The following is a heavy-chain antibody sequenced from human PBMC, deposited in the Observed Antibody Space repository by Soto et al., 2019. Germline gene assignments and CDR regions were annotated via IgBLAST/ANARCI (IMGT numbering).Heavy chain of an antibody. J-gene: IGHJ4*02. V-gene: IGHV3-23*01. D-gene: IGHD4-17*01. CDR2: ISASGST. CDR3: AKVYGLFFLDY. CDR1: GFTFSNFA. Sequence: GGSLRLSCAASGFTFSNFAMSWVRQAPGRGLEWVSGISASGSTYYAGSVKGRFTISRDNSKNTLYLQMNSLRAEDTAVYYCAKVYGLFFLDYWGQGTLVTVSS.